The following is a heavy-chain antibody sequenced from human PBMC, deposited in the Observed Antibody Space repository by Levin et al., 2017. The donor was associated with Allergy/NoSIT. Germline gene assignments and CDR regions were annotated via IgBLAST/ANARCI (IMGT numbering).Heavy chain of an antibody. Sequence: PGGSLRLSCAASGFTFSDYSMNWVRQAPGKGLEWVSSISPNSNYIYYADSLKGRFTISRDNAKSSVFLQMSSLRAEDTALYYCARSGSPDYWGQGTLVTVSS. J-gene: IGHJ4*02. D-gene: IGHD3-22*01. V-gene: IGHV3-21*01. CDR2: ISPNSNYI. CDR1: GFTFSDYS. CDR3: ARSGSPDY.